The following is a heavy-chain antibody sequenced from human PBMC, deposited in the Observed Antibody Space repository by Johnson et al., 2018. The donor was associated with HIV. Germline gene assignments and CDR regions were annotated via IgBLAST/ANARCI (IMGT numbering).Heavy chain of an antibody. Sequence: VQLVESGGGLVQPGGSLRLSCAASGFTFSSYAMHWVRQAPGKGLEYVSAISSNGGSTYYANSVKGRFTISRDNSKNTLYLQMNSLRAEDTAVYYCAKGIARRTNDAFDIWGQGTMVTVSS. CDR3: AKGIARRTNDAFDI. V-gene: IGHV3-64*01. J-gene: IGHJ3*02. D-gene: IGHD2/OR15-2a*01. CDR1: GFTFSSYA. CDR2: ISSNGGST.